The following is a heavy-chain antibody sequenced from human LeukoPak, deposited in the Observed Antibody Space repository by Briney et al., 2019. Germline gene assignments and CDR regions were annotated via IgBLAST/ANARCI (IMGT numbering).Heavy chain of an antibody. Sequence: SVKVSCKVSGYTLTELSMHWVRQAPGKGLEWMGGFDPEDGETFYAQKFQGRVTMTEDTSTDTAYMDLSSLRSEDTAVYYCASAFYYDSSGDSIDYWGQGTLVTVSS. CDR1: GYTLTELS. CDR2: FDPEDGET. CDR3: ASAFYYDSSGDSIDY. D-gene: IGHD3-22*01. J-gene: IGHJ4*02. V-gene: IGHV1-24*01.